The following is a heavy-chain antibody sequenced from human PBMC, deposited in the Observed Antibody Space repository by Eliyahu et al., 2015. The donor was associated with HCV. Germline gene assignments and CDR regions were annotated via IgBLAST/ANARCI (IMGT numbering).Heavy chain of an antibody. Sequence: EVQLVQTGAEGKKPGESLKISCKASGYIFTTYWIGWVRQKPGKGLEWMGVVYPGDSDTTYSPSFQGQVTISADKSIDTAYLQWDSLRASDTAIYYCVRNDLRGDVALGQLSLYTDYWGQGTLVTVSS. CDR1: GYIFTTYW. CDR2: VYPGDSDT. J-gene: IGHJ4*02. D-gene: IGHD3-16*02. CDR3: VRNDLRGDVALGQLSLYTDY. V-gene: IGHV5-51*03.